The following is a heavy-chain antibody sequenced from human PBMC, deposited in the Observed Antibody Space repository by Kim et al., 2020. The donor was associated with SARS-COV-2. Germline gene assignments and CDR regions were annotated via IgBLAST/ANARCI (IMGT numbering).Heavy chain of an antibody. CDR1: GFNLSNYW. Sequence: GGSLRLSCAASGFNLSNYWMHWVRQAPGKGLVWVSRVNSDGSGTTYADFVKGRFTISRDTAKSTLHLQMNSLRVEDTAVYYCARYGTYTSTWEVATDVWGQGTTVTVSS. V-gene: IGHV3-74*01. CDR2: VNSDGSGT. CDR3: ARYGTYTSTWEVATDV. D-gene: IGHD1-26*01. J-gene: IGHJ6*02.